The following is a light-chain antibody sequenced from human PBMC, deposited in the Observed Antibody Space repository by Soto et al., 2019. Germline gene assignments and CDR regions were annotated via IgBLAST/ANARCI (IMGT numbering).Light chain of an antibody. V-gene: IGLV2-14*03. CDR2: EVS. CDR1: SSDVGAYDF. Sequence: QSALTQPASVSGSPGQSITISCTGTSSDVGAYDFVSWYQQHPDKAPKLMIYEVSNRPSGVSHRFSGSKSVNTATLTISGFQAEDEADYYCSSYTTSSTRVFGTGTKVTVL. CDR3: SSYTTSSTRV. J-gene: IGLJ1*01.